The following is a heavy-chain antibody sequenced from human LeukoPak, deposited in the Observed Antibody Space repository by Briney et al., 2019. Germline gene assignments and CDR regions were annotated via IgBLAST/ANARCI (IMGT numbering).Heavy chain of an antibody. CDR1: GFTFSSYS. D-gene: IGHD3-22*01. V-gene: IGHV3-21*01. CDR3: AREFTYYYDSSGYFGY. Sequence: PGGSLRLSCAASGFTFSSYSMNWVRQAPGRGLERVSSISSSSSYIYYADSVKGRFTVSRDNAKNSLYLQMNSLRAEDTAVYYCAREFTYYYDSSGYFGYWGQGTLVTVSS. CDR2: ISSSSSYI. J-gene: IGHJ4*02.